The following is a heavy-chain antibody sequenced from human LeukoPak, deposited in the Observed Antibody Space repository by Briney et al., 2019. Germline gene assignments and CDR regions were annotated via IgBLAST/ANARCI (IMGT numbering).Heavy chain of an antibody. V-gene: IGHV4-30-2*01. D-gene: IGHD2-21*02. J-gene: IGHJ4*02. Sequence: SQTLSHTCTVSGGSISSGGYYWSWIRQPPGKGLEWIGEINHSGSTNYNPSLKSRVTISVDTSKNQFSLKLSSVTAADTAVYYCASCGGDCYTFDYWGQGTLVTVSS. CDR1: GGSISSGGYY. CDR2: INHSGST. CDR3: ASCGGDCYTFDY.